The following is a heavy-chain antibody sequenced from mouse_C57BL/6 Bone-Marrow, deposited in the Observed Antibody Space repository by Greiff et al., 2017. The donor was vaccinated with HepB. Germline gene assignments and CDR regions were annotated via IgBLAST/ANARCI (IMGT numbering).Heavy chain of an antibody. J-gene: IGHJ1*03. Sequence: QVHVKQPGAELVKPGASVKMSCKASGYTFTSYWITWVKQRPGQGLEWIGDIYPGSGSTNYNEKFKSKATLTVDTSSSTAYMQLSSLTSEDSAVYYCARGGDYWYFDVWGTGTTVTVSS. CDR2: IYPGSGST. CDR3: ARGGDYWYFDV. CDR1: GYTFTSYW. V-gene: IGHV1-55*01. D-gene: IGHD2-13*01.